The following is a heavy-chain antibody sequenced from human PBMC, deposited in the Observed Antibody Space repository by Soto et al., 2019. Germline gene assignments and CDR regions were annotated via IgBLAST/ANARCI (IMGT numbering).Heavy chain of an antibody. CDR3: AKRDVPHHTSNAYFYDH. J-gene: IGHJ4*02. CDR1: GFPFAPST. V-gene: IGHV3-23*01. Sequence: EVQLLQSGGGLVQPGGSLTLSCGVSGFPFAPSTMSWVRQAPGKGLEWVSTISVSVGSTYSADSVQGRFTVSSDISDNTLFLRMTSLTADDTAVYFCAKRDVPHHTSNAYFYDHWGRGVLVTVPS. D-gene: IGHD2-21*02. CDR2: ISVSVGST.